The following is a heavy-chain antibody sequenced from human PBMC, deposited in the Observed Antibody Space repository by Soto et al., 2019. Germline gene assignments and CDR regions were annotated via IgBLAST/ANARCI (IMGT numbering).Heavy chain of an antibody. CDR3: ARVSYYYYGMDV. CDR1: GCTFTSYG. V-gene: IGHV1-18*01. CDR2: ISAYNGNT. Sequence: ASVKVSCKASGCTFTSYGISLVRQAPGQGLEWMGWISAYNGNTNYAQKLQGRVTMTTDTSTSTAYMELRSLRSDDTAVYYCARVSYYYYGMDVWGQGTTVTVSS. J-gene: IGHJ6*02.